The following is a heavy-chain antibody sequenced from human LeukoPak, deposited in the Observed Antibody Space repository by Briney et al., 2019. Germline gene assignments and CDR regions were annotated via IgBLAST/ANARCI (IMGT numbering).Heavy chain of an antibody. D-gene: IGHD3-9*01. CDR3: ARVFYDILTGYYNWFDP. CDR1: GGTFSSYA. J-gene: IGHJ5*02. Sequence: SVKVSCKASGGTFSSYAISWVRQAPGQGLEWMGGIIPIFGTANCAQKFQGRVTITADESTSTAYMELSSLRSEDTAVYYCARVFYDILTGYYNWFDPWGQGTLVTVSS. V-gene: IGHV1-69*13. CDR2: IIPIFGTA.